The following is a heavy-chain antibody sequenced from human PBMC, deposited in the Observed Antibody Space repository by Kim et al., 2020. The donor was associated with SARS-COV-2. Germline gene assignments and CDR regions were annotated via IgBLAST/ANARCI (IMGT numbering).Heavy chain of an antibody. D-gene: IGHD6-6*01. Sequence: SVKGRFIISRENAKNSLYLQMNSLRAADKAVYYCARGAVAARPGDLGMDVWGQGTTVTVSS. J-gene: IGHJ6*02. V-gene: IGHV3-13*01. CDR3: ARGAVAARPGDLGMDV.